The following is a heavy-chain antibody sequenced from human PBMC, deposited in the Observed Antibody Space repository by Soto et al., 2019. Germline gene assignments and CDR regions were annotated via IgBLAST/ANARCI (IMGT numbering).Heavy chain of an antibody. CDR2: IYYSGST. J-gene: IGHJ4*02. CDR3: ASPYDILTGPPGY. D-gene: IGHD3-9*01. Sequence: SETLSLTCTVSGGSISSGGYYWSWIRQHPGKGLEWIGYIYYSGSTYYNPSLKSRVTISVDTSKNQFSLKLSSVTAADTAVYYCASPYDILTGPPGYWGQGTLVTVSS. CDR1: GGSISSGGYY. V-gene: IGHV4-31*03.